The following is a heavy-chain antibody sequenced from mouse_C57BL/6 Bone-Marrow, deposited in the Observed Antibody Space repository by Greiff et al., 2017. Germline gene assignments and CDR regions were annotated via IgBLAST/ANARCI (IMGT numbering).Heavy chain of an antibody. CDR3: ARGPAMDY. CDR2: FNPSSGYT. V-gene: IGHV1-7*01. CDR1: GYTFTSYC. Sequence: VQLVESGAELAKPGASVKLSCKASGYTFTSYCMHWVKQRPGQGLEWIGYFNPSSGYTKYHQKFKDKATLTADKSSSTAYMQLSSLKYEDPAVYNCARGPAMDYWGQGTSVTVSS. J-gene: IGHJ4*01.